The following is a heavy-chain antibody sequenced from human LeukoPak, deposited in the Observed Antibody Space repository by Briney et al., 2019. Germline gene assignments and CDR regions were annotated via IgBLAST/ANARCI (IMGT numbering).Heavy chain of an antibody. D-gene: IGHD3-3*01. Sequence: PGGSLRLSCAASGFTFSSYSMNWVRQAPGKGLEWVSYTSSSSSTIYYADSVKGRFTISRDNAKNSLYLQMNSLRAEDTAVYYCARDRDYDFWSGYISAFDYWGQGTLVTVSS. CDR2: TSSSSSTI. CDR1: GFTFSSYS. J-gene: IGHJ4*02. V-gene: IGHV3-48*01. CDR3: ARDRDYDFWSGYISAFDY.